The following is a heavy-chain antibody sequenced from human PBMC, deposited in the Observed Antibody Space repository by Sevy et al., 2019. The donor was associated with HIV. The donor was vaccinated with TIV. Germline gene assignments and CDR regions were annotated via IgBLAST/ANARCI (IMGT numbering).Heavy chain of an antibody. CDR1: GGSISSYY. CDR2: IYYSGST. CDR3: ARVSGYTYYDFWSGYYPYYFDY. V-gene: IGHV4-59*01. J-gene: IGHJ4*02. D-gene: IGHD3-3*01. Sequence: SETLSLTCTVSGGSISSYYWSWIRQPPGKGLEWIGYIYYSGSTNYNPSLKSRVTISVDTSKNQFSLKLSFVTAADTAVYYCARVSGYTYYDFWSGYYPYYFDYWGQGTLVTVSS.